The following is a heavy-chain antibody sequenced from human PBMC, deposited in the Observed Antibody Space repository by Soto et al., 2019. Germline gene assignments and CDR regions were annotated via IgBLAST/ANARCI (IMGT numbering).Heavy chain of an antibody. Sequence: GGSLRLSCAASGFTFRDYAMNWVRQAPGKGLEWVADISGSGDSARHADSVKGRFIISRDNSKNTLFLHMNSLRVDDTAVYYCGKERRGSGWSVCNYWGQGTLVTVSS. V-gene: IGHV3-23*01. CDR2: ISGSGDSA. CDR3: GKERRGSGWSVCNY. CDR1: GFTFRDYA. J-gene: IGHJ4*02. D-gene: IGHD6-19*01.